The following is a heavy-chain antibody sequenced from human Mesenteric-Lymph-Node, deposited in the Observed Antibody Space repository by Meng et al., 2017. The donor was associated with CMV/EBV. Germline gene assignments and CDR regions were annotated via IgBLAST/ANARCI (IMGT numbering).Heavy chain of an antibody. J-gene: IGHJ5*02. Sequence: SFSGSYWSRIRQPPGKGLEWIGEINHSGSTNYNPSLKSRVTISVDTSKNQFSLKLSSVTAADTAVYYCARGYYDFWSGYNVLGHWFDPWGQGTLVTVSS. D-gene: IGHD3-3*01. CDR3: ARGYYDFWSGYNVLGHWFDP. CDR1: SFSGSY. V-gene: IGHV4-34*01. CDR2: INHSGST.